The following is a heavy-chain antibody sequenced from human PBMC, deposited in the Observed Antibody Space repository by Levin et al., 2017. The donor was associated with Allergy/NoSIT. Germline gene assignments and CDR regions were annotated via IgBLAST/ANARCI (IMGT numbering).Heavy chain of an antibody. CDR3: AKMYYDFWRGHSEDYFDF. J-gene: IGHJ4*02. D-gene: IGHD3-3*01. CDR2: ISYDGTIE. CDR1: GFIFRNYG. Sequence: QTGGSLRLSCAASGFIFRNYGMHWVRQAPGKGLEWVAVISYDGTIEYYADSVKGRFSISRDNSNNTLYLQMNSLRAEDTAEYYCAKMYYDFWRGHSEDYFDFWGQGTQVTVSS. V-gene: IGHV3-30*18.